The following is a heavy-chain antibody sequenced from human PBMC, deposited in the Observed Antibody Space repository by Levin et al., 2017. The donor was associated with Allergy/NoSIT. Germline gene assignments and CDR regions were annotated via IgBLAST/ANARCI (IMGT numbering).Heavy chain of an antibody. Sequence: SQTLSLTCAVSGGSISSGGYSWSWIRQPPGKGLDWIGNIYLSGSTNDNPSLKSRVTMSVDRSNNQFSLKLSYVTAADTAVYYCARVAGYSYGYYFDYWGPGTLVTVSS. D-gene: IGHD5-18*01. J-gene: IGHJ4*02. CDR1: GGSISSGGYS. CDR2: IYLSGST. V-gene: IGHV4-30-2*01. CDR3: ARVAGYSYGYYFDY.